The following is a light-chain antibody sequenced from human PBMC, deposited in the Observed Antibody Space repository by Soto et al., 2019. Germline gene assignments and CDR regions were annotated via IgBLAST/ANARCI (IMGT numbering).Light chain of an antibody. CDR3: QQSYSPPPIT. Sequence: DIQMTQSPSSLSASVGDRVTITCRASQTISNYLNWYQKKPGKAPKLLIYAASTLQRGVPSRFSGSGPGTDFTLTIGSLQPEDSATYYCQQSYSPPPITFGQGTRLEI. V-gene: IGKV1-39*01. J-gene: IGKJ5*01. CDR1: QTISNY. CDR2: AAS.